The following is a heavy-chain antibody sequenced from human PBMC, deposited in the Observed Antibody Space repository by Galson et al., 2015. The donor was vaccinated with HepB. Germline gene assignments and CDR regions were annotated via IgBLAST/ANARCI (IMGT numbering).Heavy chain of an antibody. V-gene: IGHV3-21*01. J-gene: IGHJ5*02. CDR3: ARDLLSLVGTEARWFDP. CDR1: GFTFSSYS. Sequence: SLRLSCAASGFTFSSYSMNWVRQAPGKGLEWVSSISSSSSYIYYADSVKGRFTISRDNAKNSLYLQMNSLRAEDTAVYYCARDLLSLVGTEARWFDPWGQGTLVTVSS. CDR2: ISSSSSYI. D-gene: IGHD1-26*01.